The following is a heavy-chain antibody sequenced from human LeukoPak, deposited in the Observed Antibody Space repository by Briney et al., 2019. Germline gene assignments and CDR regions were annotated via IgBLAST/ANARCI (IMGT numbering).Heavy chain of an antibody. J-gene: IGHJ5*02. CDR3: AREGSGYSNWFDP. V-gene: IGHV4-30-4*07. Sequence: KASQTLSLTRAVSGGSISSGGYSWSWIRQPPGKGLEWIGYIYYSGSTYYNPSLKSRVTISVDTSKNQFSLKLSSVTAADTAVYYCAREGSGYSNWFDPWSQGTLVTVSS. CDR1: GGSISSGGYS. D-gene: IGHD3-22*01. CDR2: IYYSGST.